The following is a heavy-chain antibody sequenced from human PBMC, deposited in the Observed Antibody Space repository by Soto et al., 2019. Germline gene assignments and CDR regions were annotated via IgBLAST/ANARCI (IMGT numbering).Heavy chain of an antibody. D-gene: IGHD2-21*01. CDR3: ARDSWGGGDHDY. J-gene: IGHJ4*02. CDR1: GYTFTSYG. V-gene: IGHV1-18*01. Sequence: GASVKVSCKASGYTFTSYGISWVRQAPGQGLEWMGWNSAYNGNTNYAQKLQGRVTMTTDTSTSTAYMELRSLRSEDTAVYYCARDSWGGGDHDYWGQGTLVTVSS. CDR2: NSAYNGNT.